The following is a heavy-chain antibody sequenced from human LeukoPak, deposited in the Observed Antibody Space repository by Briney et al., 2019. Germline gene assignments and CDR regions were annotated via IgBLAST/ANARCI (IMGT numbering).Heavy chain of an antibody. CDR1: GGSVSSYY. Sequence: PSETLSLTCTVSGGSVSSYYWSWIRQPPGKGLEWIGYIYYTGITDYNPSLKSRLTISVDTSKNQFSLKLSSVTAADTAVYYCARDKRRSSGLRDAFEFWGQGTMVTVSS. CDR3: ARDKRRSSGLRDAFEF. D-gene: IGHD6-19*01. V-gene: IGHV4-59*02. CDR2: IYYTGIT. J-gene: IGHJ3*01.